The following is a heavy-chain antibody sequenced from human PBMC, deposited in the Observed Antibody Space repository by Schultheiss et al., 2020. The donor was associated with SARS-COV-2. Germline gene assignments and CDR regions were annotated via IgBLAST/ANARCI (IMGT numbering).Heavy chain of an antibody. J-gene: IGHJ4*02. D-gene: IGHD1-14*01. CDR3: TRDPEALDY. Sequence: GGSLRLSCAASGFTFSSYAMHWVRQAPGKGLEWVAVLSYDGSNKYYADSVKGRFTISRDNAKNSLYLQMNSLRDEDTAVYYCTRDPEALDYWGQGTLVTVSS. V-gene: IGHV3-30-3*01. CDR1: GFTFSSYA. CDR2: LSYDGSNK.